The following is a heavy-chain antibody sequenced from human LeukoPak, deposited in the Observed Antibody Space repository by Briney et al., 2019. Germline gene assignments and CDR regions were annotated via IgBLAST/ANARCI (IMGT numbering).Heavy chain of an antibody. CDR3: ARGVYIAAAQYGY. D-gene: IGHD6-13*01. CDR2: VTHSGST. CDR1: GGSFSDYY. J-gene: IGHJ4*02. V-gene: IGHV4-34*01. Sequence: SETLSLTCAVFGGSFSDYYWNWIRQPPGKGLEWIGEVTHSGSTNCNPSLKSRVTISVDTSKNQFSLKLSSVTAADTAVYYCARGVYIAAAQYGYWGQGTLVTVSS.